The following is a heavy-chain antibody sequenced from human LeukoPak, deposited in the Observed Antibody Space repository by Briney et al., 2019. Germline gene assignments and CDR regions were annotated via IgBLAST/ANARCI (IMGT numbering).Heavy chain of an antibody. J-gene: IGHJ5*02. D-gene: IGHD5-18*01. V-gene: IGHV1-18*01. CDR3: ARDVDTAMLTWFDP. CDR1: GYTFTSYG. CDR2: ISAYNGNT. Sequence: ASVKDSCKASGYTFTSYGISWVRQAPGQGLEWMGWISAYNGNTNYAQKLQGRVTMTTDTSTSTAYMELRSLRSDDTAVYYCARDVDTAMLTWFDPWGQGTLVTVSS.